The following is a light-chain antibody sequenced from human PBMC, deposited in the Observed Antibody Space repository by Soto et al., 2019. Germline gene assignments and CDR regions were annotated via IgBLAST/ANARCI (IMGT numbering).Light chain of an antibody. CDR1: QSVSSY. Sequence: EIVLTQSPATLSSSPGERATLSCRASQSVSSYLDWYQQKPGQAPRLLIYDASNRATGIPARFSASGSGTDLTLTISSLGPEDFAVYYCQQRSNWPRTFGQGNKVEIK. CDR3: QQRSNWPRT. V-gene: IGKV3-11*01. J-gene: IGKJ1*01. CDR2: DAS.